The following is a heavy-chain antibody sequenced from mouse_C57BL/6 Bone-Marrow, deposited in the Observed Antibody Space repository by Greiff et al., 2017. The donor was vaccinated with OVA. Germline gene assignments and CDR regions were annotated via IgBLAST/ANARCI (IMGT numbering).Heavy chain of an antibody. D-gene: IGHD2-4*01. CDR3: AREDDYDWYFDF. CDR2: IYPGDGDT. V-gene: IGHV1-82*01. J-gene: IGHJ1*03. CDR1: GYAFSSYW. Sequence: QVQLQQSGPELVKPGASVKISCKASGYAFSSYWMNWVKQRPGKGLEWIGRIYPGDGDTNYNGKFKGKATLTADKSSSTAYMQLSSLTSEDSAVYFCAREDDYDWYFDFWGTGTTITVSA.